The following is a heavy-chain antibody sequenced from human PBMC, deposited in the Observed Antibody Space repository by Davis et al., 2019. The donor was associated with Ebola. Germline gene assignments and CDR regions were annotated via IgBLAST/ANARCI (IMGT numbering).Heavy chain of an antibody. V-gene: IGHV1-18*01. CDR1: GYPFTAYG. CDR2: ISAYTGDT. J-gene: IGHJ6*02. Sequence: ASVKVSCKASGYPFTAYGISWVRQAPGQGLEWMGWISAYTGDTNYAQNLQGRVTMTTDTSTSITYMEVRSLRSDDTAVYYCARDRIQVAVVPGAIANYGMDVWGQGTTVTVSS. D-gene: IGHD2-2*02. CDR3: ARDRIQVAVVPGAIANYGMDV.